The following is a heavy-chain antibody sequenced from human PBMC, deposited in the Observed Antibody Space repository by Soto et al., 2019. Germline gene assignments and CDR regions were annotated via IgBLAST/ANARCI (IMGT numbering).Heavy chain of an antibody. CDR1: GGSVSTGMKY. D-gene: IGHD3-10*01. V-gene: IGHV4-61*01. J-gene: IGHJ6*02. Sequence: SETLSLTCPSSGGSVSTGMKYWPCVLHPPGKTLEFIGYMYKTGETLLNSSLKSRVTLSIETSKNQFSLTLSSVTAADTAVYFCMKAHESGDFLGMSVWGPGTTVTVSS. CDR2: MYKTGET. CDR3: MKAHESGDFLGMSV.